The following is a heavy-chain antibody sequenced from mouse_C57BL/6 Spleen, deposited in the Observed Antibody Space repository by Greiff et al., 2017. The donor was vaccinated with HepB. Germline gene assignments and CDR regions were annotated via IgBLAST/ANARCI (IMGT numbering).Heavy chain of an antibody. V-gene: IGHV5-17*01. J-gene: IGHJ1*03. CDR2: ISSGSSTI. D-gene: IGHD1-1*01. Sequence: EVKLVESGGGLVKPGGSLKLSCAASGFTFSDYGMHWVRQAPEKGLEWVAYISSGSSTIYYADTVKGRFTISRDNAKNTLFLQMTSLRSDDTAMYYCARWDYYGSSPYWYFDVWGTGTTVTVSS. CDR3: ARWDYYGSSPYWYFDV. CDR1: GFTFSDYG.